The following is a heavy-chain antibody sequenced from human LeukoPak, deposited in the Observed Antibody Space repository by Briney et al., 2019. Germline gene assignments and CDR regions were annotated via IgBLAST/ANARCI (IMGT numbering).Heavy chain of an antibody. D-gene: IGHD2-2*01. CDR1: GGSFSGYY. Sequence: PSETLSLTCAVYGGSFSGYYWGWIRQPPGKGLEWIGEINHSGSTNYNPSLKSRVTISVDTSKNQFSLKLSSVTAADTAVYYCARHAGRIVVVPAAIPIYYYYYGMDVWGQGTTVTVSS. CDR3: ARHAGRIVVVPAAIPIYYYYYGMDV. V-gene: IGHV4-34*01. CDR2: INHSGST. J-gene: IGHJ6*02.